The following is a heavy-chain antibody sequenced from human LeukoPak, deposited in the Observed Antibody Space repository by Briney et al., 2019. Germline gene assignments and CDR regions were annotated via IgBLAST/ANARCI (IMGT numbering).Heavy chain of an antibody. CDR2: IYPGDSDT. Sequence: GESLKISCKGSGYSFSSYWIGWVRQMPGKGLDWMGIIYPGDSDTRYSPSFQGQVTISADRSITTAYVQWSSLQASDTAMYYCARHLGAAMVSPLGHWGQGTLVTVSS. CDR1: GYSFSSYW. CDR3: ARHLGAAMVSPLGH. V-gene: IGHV5-51*01. J-gene: IGHJ4*02. D-gene: IGHD5-18*01.